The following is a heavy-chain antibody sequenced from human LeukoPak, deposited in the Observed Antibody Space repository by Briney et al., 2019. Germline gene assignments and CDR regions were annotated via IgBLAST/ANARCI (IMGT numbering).Heavy chain of an antibody. CDR1: GGSISSGDYY. D-gene: IGHD6-13*01. CDR3: ARVRVAAAGWSRYYFDY. Sequence: SQTLSLTCTVSGGSISSGDYYWSWIRQPPGKGLEWIGYIYYSGSTYYNPSLRSRVTISLDTSKNQFSLKMSSVTAADTAVYYCARVRVAAAGWSRYYFDYWGQGTLVAVSS. V-gene: IGHV4-30-4*01. J-gene: IGHJ4*02. CDR2: IYYSGST.